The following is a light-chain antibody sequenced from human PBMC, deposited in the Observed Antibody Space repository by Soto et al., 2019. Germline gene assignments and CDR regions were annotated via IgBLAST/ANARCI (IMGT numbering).Light chain of an antibody. CDR2: DAS. Sequence: EVVLAQSPGTLPLSPGERATLSCRASQRVSSSTYLAWYQQKAGQAPRLLIYDASNRAAGIPARFSGSGSGTDFTLTISGLEPEDFAVYYCQQRHNWPLTFGGGTKVDIK. CDR3: QQRHNWPLT. J-gene: IGKJ4*01. CDR1: QRVSSSTY. V-gene: IGKV3-11*01.